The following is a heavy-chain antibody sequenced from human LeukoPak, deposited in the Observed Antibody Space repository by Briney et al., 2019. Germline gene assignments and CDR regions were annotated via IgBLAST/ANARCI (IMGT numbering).Heavy chain of an antibody. Sequence: SETLSLTCTVSGGSISSYYWSWIRQPPGKGLEWIGYIYYSGSTNYNPSLKSRVTISVDTSKNQFSLKLSSVTAADTAVYYCARRAVTMVRGVITESWGQGTLVTVSS. J-gene: IGHJ5*02. CDR3: ARRAVTMVRGVITES. CDR2: IYYSGST. V-gene: IGHV4-59*01. CDR1: GGSISSYY. D-gene: IGHD3-10*01.